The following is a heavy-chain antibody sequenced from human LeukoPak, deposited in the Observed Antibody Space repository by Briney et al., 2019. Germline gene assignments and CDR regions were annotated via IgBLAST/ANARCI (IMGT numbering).Heavy chain of an antibody. V-gene: IGHV4-30-4*08. Sequence: SHTLSLTWTVSGVSISRGCSYWSWIRQPPVKGLEWIRFLYYSGSDNYNHSLNRRVIISVDTSKNQFSLKLNSVTAADTAVYYCARHARGSYSTYWFDPWGQGTLVTVSS. J-gene: IGHJ5*02. D-gene: IGHD1-26*01. CDR1: GVSISRGCSY. CDR3: ARHARGSYSTYWFDP. CDR2: LYYSGSD.